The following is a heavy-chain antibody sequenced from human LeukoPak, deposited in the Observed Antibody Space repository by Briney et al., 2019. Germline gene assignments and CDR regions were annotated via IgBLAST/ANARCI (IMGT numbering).Heavy chain of an antibody. CDR1: GFTFSSYS. D-gene: IGHD4-23*01. Sequence: KPGGSLRLSCAASGFTFSSYSMNWVRQAPGKGLEWVSSISSSSSYIYYADSVKGRFTISRDNAKNSLYLQMDSLRAEDTAVYYCARDQRWRIYGGKQNNWFDPWGQGTLVTVSS. V-gene: IGHV3-21*01. CDR3: ARDQRWRIYGGKQNNWFDP. J-gene: IGHJ5*02. CDR2: ISSSSSYI.